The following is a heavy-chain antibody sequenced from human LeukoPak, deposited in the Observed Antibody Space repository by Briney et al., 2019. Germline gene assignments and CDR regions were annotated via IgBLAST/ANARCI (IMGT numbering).Heavy chain of an antibody. CDR1: GYTFTSYG. V-gene: IGHV1-18*04. J-gene: IGHJ6*04. Sequence: EASVKVSCKASGYTFTSYGISWVRQAPGQGLEWMGWISAYNGNTNYAQKLQGRVTMTTDTSTSTAYMELRSLSSDDTAVYYCATIGYCSSTSCPYYYYGMDVWGKGTTVTVSS. D-gene: IGHD2-2*01. CDR3: ATIGYCSSTSCPYYYYGMDV. CDR2: ISAYNGNT.